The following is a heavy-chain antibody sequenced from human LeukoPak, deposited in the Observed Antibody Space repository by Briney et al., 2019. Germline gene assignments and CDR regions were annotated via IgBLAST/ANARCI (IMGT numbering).Heavy chain of an antibody. D-gene: IGHD2-21*02. CDR3: ARTLYCGGDCYYVDS. CDR1: GGSISSYY. V-gene: IGHV4-59*01. CDR2: IFYSGST. Sequence: SETLSLTCTVSGGSISSYYWTWIRQPPGKGLEWIGYIFYSGSTTYYPSLKSRVTISVDTSKNQFSLRLSSVTAADTAVYYCARTLYCGGDCYYVDSWGQGTLVTVSS. J-gene: IGHJ4*02.